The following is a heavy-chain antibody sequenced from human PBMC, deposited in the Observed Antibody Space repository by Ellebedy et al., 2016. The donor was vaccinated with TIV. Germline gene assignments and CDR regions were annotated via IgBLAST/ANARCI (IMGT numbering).Heavy chain of an antibody. J-gene: IGHJ3*02. Sequence: MPSETLSLTCTVSGGSISSSSYYWGWIRQPPGKGLEWIGSIYYSGSTYYNPSLKSRVTISEDTSKNQFSLKLRSVSAADTAVYYCARFSYGGNSPSNAFDIWGQGTMVTVSS. CDR3: ARFSYGGNSPSNAFDI. D-gene: IGHD4-23*01. CDR2: IYYSGST. V-gene: IGHV4-39*01. CDR1: GGSISSSSYY.